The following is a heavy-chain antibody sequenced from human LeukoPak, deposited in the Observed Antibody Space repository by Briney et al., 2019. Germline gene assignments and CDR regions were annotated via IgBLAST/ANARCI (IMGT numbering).Heavy chain of an antibody. D-gene: IGHD6-6*01. CDR2: IKKGGSEK. CDR3: ARDTPGSSRFYHYYGLDV. CDR1: RFAFSTYW. V-gene: IGHV3-7*05. Sequence: GGSLRLSCAASRFAFSTYWMSRVRQAPGKGLEWVANIKKGGSEKYYVDSVKGRFTIYRDNDKNSLYLQMNRLRAEDTAVYYCARDTPGSSRFYHYYGLDVWGQGTTVTVSS. J-gene: IGHJ6*02.